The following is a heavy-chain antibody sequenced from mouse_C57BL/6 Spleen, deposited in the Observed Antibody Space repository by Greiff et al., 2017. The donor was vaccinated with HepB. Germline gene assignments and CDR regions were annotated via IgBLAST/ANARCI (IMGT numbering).Heavy chain of an antibody. V-gene: IGHV1-22*01. Sequence: EVQLQQSGPELVKPGASVKMSCKASGYTFTDYNMHWVKQSHGKSLEWIGYINPNNGGTSYNQKFKGKATLTVNKSSSTAYMELRSLTSEDSAVYDWARKGPSMTTVVDYGGQGTTLTVSS. CDR3: ARKGPSMTTVVDY. D-gene: IGHD1-1*01. CDR1: GYTFTDYN. J-gene: IGHJ2*01. CDR2: INPNNGGT.